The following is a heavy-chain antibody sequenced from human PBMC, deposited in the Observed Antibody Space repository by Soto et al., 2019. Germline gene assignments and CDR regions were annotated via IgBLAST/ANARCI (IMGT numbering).Heavy chain of an antibody. J-gene: IGHJ4*02. CDR3: AIKDYVSGGSDS. Sequence: EVQLVESGGGLVLPGRSLTLSCVASGFNFQNYAMQWVRQVPGKGLEWVSGINWSTGTTGYADTVKGRFLLSRDNARNSLYLEMNSLRVEDTAFYYCAIKDYVSGGSDSWGPGTLVTVSS. CDR2: INWSTGTT. D-gene: IGHD3-16*01. CDR1: GFNFQNYA. V-gene: IGHV3-9*01.